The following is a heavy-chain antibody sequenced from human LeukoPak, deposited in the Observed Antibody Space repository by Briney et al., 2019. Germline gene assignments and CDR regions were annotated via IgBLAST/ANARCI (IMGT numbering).Heavy chain of an antibody. J-gene: IGHJ4*02. CDR2: IYHSGST. CDR3: ARLTVVPAASFDY. V-gene: IGHV4-30-2*01. CDR1: GGSISSGGYY. Sequence: SETLSLTCTVSGGSISSGGYYWSWIRQPPGKGLEWIGYIYHSGSTYYNPSLKSRVTISVDRSKNQFSLKLSSVTAADTAVYYCARLTVVPAASFDYWGQGTLVTVSS. D-gene: IGHD2-2*01.